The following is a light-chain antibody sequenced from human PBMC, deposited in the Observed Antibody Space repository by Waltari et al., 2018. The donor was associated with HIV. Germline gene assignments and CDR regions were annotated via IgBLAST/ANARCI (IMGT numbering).Light chain of an antibody. CDR1: SLRGYY. V-gene: IGLV3-19*01. Sequence: SSELTQDPTVSVSLGQTATITCQGDSLRGYYASWYQQKPGQAPVLVFYGKRNRPSGIPDRFSGSSSGNTASLIITETQAGDEADYYCHSRDGSAKRAVFGGGTKLTVL. J-gene: IGLJ3*02. CDR3: HSRDGSAKRAV. CDR2: GKR.